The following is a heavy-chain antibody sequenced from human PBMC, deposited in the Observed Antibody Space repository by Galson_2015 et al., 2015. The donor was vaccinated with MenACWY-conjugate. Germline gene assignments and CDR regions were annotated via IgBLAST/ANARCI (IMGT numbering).Heavy chain of an antibody. CDR1: GYTFTSYG. CDR2: ISAYNGNT. J-gene: IGHJ4*02. Sequence: SVKVSCKASGYTFTSYGITWVRQAPGQGLEGMGWISAYNGNTKYSQNLQGRVTITRDTSASTAYMELSSVRSEDTALYYCARSGDGDMSFFDYWGQGTLVTVSS. CDR3: ARSGDGDMSFFDY. D-gene: IGHD2-15*01. V-gene: IGHV1-18*01.